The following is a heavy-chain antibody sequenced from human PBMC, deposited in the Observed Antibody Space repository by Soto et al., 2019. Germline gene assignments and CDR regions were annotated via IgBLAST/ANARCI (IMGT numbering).Heavy chain of an antibody. V-gene: IGHV3-30*18. D-gene: IGHD4-17*01. CDR2: ISYDGSNK. CDR3: AKEDDYGDYADTGPGGMDV. Sequence: AGGSLRLSCAASGFTFSSYGMHWVRQAPGKGLEWVAVISYDGSNKYYADSVKGRFTISRDNSKNTLYLQMKSLRAEDTAVYYCAKEDDYGDYADTGPGGMDVWGQGTTVTVSS. J-gene: IGHJ6*02. CDR1: GFTFSSYG.